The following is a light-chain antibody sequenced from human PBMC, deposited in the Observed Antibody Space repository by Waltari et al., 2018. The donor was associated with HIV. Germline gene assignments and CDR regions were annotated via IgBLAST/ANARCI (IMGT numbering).Light chain of an antibody. J-gene: IGKJ3*01. CDR3: QQTYGSPQT. CDR1: QSVSSSY. V-gene: IGKV3-20*01. Sequence: EIVLPQSPGTLSLSPGERATLSCRASQSVSSSYLAWYQQKPGQAPRLLIYGASSRATGIPDRFSGSGSGTDFTLTISRLEPEDFVTYYCQQTYGSPQTFGPGTKVEI. CDR2: GAS.